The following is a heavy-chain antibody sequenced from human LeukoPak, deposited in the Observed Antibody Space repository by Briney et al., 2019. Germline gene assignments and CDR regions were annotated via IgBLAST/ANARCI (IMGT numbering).Heavy chain of an antibody. CDR2: INHGRVT. D-gene: IGHD1-14*01. J-gene: IGHJ6*03. CDR1: GGSFSGHY. Sequence: SETLSLTCGVSGGSFSGHYWTWLRQTPGKGLEWMGEINHGRVTNYNPSLKSRVSISIVTSTNEISLNMSSVTAADTGIYYCARGRNWQTFYHYYMDVWGKGATVTVS. CDR3: ARGRNWQTFYHYYMDV. V-gene: IGHV4-34*01.